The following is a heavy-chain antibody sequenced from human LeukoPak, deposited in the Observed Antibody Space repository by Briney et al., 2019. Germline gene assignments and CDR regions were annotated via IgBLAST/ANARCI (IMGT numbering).Heavy chain of an antibody. V-gene: IGHV3-66*01. D-gene: IGHD3-10*01. CDR2: IYSGGST. J-gene: IGHJ6*03. Sequence: GGSLRLSCAASGFTVSSNYMSWVRQAPGKGLEWVSVIYSGGSTYYADSVKGRFTISRDNSKNTLYLQMNSLRAGDTGAYYCAREGYFGSGLYYYYYMDVWGKGTTVTVSS. CDR3: AREGYFGSGLYYYYYMDV. CDR1: GFTVSSNY.